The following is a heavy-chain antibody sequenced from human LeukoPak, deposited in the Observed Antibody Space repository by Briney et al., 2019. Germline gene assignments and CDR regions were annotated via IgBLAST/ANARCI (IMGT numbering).Heavy chain of an antibody. CDR3: VTEVVATSAFDI. Sequence: PSETLSLTCTVSGASVSSSGYYWSWIRQPPGKGLEWIGYIYYSGSTNYNPSLKSRVTISVDTSKNQFSLKLSSVTAADTAVYYCVTEVVATSAFDIWGQGTMVTVSS. D-gene: IGHD5-12*01. CDR1: GASVSSSGYY. CDR2: IYYSGST. V-gene: IGHV4-61*08. J-gene: IGHJ3*02.